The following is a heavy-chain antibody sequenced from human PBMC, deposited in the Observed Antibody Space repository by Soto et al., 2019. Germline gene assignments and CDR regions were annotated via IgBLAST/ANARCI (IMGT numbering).Heavy chain of an antibody. J-gene: IGHJ6*03. Sequence: PSETLSLTCSVFWGSCIDYYWSWILQPPRKGLEWIGEINHSGSTNYNPSRKSRVTISVYTSKNQFSLKLSPVTAADTAVYYCASPAEIVRNTLRGNYLDVWGKGTTVTVSS. V-gene: IGHV4-34*01. CDR1: WGSCIDYY. CDR3: ASPAEIVRNTLRGNYLDV. D-gene: IGHD2-15*01. CDR2: INHSGST.